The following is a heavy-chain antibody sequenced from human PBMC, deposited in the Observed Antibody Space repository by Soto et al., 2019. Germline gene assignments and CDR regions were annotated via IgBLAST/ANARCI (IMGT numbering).Heavy chain of an antibody. Sequence: QVQLVQSGAEVRKPGASVKVSCKASGYTFTNYPIQWVRQAPGQRLEWMGWINGGIGNTKYSQRFQDRISITRDTSASTAYMELSSLRSEDTAVYYCASGVGAHYYYYGMDVWGQGTTVIVSS. V-gene: IGHV1-3*01. J-gene: IGHJ6*02. D-gene: IGHD1-26*01. CDR1: GYTFTNYP. CDR3: ASGVGAHYYYYGMDV. CDR2: INGGIGNT.